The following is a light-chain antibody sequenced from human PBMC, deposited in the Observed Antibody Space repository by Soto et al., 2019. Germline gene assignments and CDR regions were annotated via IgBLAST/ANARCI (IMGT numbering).Light chain of an antibody. CDR2: GAS. CDR3: QQYGSSPT. J-gene: IGKJ1*01. V-gene: IGKV3-20*01. Sequence: EIVLTQSPGTLSLSSGERATLSCRASQSVSSNYLAWYQQKPGQAPRLLIYGASSRATDIPDRFSGSGSGTDFTLTISRLEPEDFAVYYCQQYGSSPTFGQGTKVEIK. CDR1: QSVSSNY.